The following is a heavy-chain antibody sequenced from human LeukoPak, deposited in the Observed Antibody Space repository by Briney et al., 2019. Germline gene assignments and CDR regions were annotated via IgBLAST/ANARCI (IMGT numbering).Heavy chain of an antibody. CDR2: IYSGGST. V-gene: IGHV3-66*01. CDR1: GFTVSSNY. J-gene: IGHJ4*02. Sequence: GSLRLSCAASGFTVSSNYMSWVRQAPGKGLEWVSVIYSGGSTYYADSVKGRFTISRDNSKNTLYLQMNSLRAEDTAVYYCAILVGATTSFDYWGQGTLVTVSS. D-gene: IGHD1-26*01. CDR3: AILVGATTSFDY.